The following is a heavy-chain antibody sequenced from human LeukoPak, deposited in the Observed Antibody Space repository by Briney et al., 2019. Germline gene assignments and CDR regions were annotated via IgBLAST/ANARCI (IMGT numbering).Heavy chain of an antibody. J-gene: IGHJ4*02. CDR1: GGSISSSGYY. D-gene: IGHD4-23*01. V-gene: IGHV4-39*01. Sequence: SETLSLTCTVSGGSISSSGYYWGWIRQPPGKGLEWIGSIYYSGSTYYNPSLKSRVTISVDTSKNQFSLKLSSVTAADTAVYYCARHDYGGNSVSDYFDYWGQGTLVTVSS. CDR2: IYYSGST. CDR3: ARHDYGGNSVSDYFDY.